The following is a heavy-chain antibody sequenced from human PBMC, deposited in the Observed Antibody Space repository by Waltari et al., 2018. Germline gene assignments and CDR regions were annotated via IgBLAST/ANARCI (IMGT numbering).Heavy chain of an antibody. V-gene: IGHV4-38-2*01. CDR1: GSSISSGYF. J-gene: IGHJ4*02. D-gene: IGHD1-26*01. Sequence: QLQLQESGPGLVTPSETLSLPCAVSGSSISSGYFWGWIRQLPGKGLEWIGSIYHSGRTYYNPSLNSRVTISVDTSKNQFSLKLSSVTAADTAVYYCARNSGNYSFFYWGQGTLVTVSS. CDR3: ARNSGNYSFFY. CDR2: IYHSGRT.